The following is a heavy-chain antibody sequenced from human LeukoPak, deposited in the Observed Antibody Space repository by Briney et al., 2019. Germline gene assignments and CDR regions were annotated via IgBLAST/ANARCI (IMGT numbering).Heavy chain of an antibody. Sequence: PGGSLRLSCAASGFTFSDYYMSWIRQAPGKGLEWVSYISSSSSYTNYADSVKGRFTISRDNAKNSLYLQMNSLRAEDTAVYYCVGGGDPPFEGWGRGTLVTVSS. CDR2: ISSSSSYT. CDR1: GFTFSDYY. D-gene: IGHD2-21*01. J-gene: IGHJ4*02. V-gene: IGHV3-11*06. CDR3: VGGGDPPFEG.